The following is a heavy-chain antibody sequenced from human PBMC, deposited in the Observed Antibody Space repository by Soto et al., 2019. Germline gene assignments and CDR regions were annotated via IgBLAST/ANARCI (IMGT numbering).Heavy chain of an antibody. CDR2: ISSSGSTI. J-gene: IGHJ6*02. CDR3: ARDLGWNYYYYGMDV. CDR1: GFTFSDYY. D-gene: IGHD2-15*01. Sequence: SLRLSCASSGFTFSDYYMSWIRQAPGKGLEWVSYISSSGSTIYYADSVKGRFTISRDNAKNSLYLQMNSLRAEDTAVYYCARDLGWNYYYYGMDVWGQGTTVTVSS. V-gene: IGHV3-11*01.